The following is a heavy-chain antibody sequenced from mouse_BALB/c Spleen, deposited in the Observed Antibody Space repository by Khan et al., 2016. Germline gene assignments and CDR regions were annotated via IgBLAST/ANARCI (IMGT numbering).Heavy chain of an antibody. D-gene: IGHD2-4*01. CDR3: SRGVYDYEFAY. CDR1: GFNIKDTY. J-gene: IGHJ3*01. CDR2: IDPANGNT. V-gene: IGHV14-3*02. Sequence: VQLKQSGAELVKPGASVKLSCTVSGFNIKDTYMHWVNQRPEQGLEWIGRIDPANGNTKYDPKFQDKATITADTSSNTAYLQLSSLTSEDTAVYDWSRGVYDYEFAYWGQGTLVTVSA.